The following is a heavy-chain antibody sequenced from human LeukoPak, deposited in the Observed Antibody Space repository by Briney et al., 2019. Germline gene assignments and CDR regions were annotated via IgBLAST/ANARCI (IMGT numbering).Heavy chain of an antibody. J-gene: IGHJ5*02. CDR2: IYSGGST. V-gene: IGHV3-53*01. CDR1: GFTVSSNY. Sequence: PGGSLRLSCAASGFTVSSNYMSWVPQAPGKGLEWVSVIYSGGSTYYADSVKGRFTISRDNSKNTLYLQMNSLRAEDTAVYYCARDSSGYNTWFDPWGQGTLVTVSS. D-gene: IGHD3-22*01. CDR3: ARDSSGYNTWFDP.